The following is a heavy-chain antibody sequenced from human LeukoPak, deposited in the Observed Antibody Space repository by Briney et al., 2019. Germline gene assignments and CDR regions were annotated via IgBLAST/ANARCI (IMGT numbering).Heavy chain of an antibody. D-gene: IGHD1-26*01. CDR2: ISSSGSTI. J-gene: IGHJ4*02. Sequence: GGSLRLSCAASGFTFSSYEMNWVRQAPGKGLEWVSYISSSGSTIYYADSVKGRFTISRDNAKNSLYLQMNSLRAEDTAVYYCARAGSYYPSGPNDYWGQGTLVTVSS. CDR3: ARAGSYYPSGPNDY. CDR1: GFTFSSYE. V-gene: IGHV3-48*03.